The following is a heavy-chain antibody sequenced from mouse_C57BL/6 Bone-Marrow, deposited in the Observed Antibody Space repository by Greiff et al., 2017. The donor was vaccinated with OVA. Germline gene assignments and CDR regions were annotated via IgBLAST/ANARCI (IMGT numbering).Heavy chain of an antibody. V-gene: IGHV7-1*01. Sequence: EVMLVESGGGLVQSGRSLRLSCATSGFTFSDFYMEWVRQAPGKGLEWIAASRNKANDYTTEYSASVKGRFIVSRDTSQSILYLQMNALRAEDTAIYYCARDGGYGSKYWYFDVWGTGTTVTVSS. CDR2: SRNKANDYTT. CDR3: ARDGGYGSKYWYFDV. J-gene: IGHJ1*03. CDR1: GFTFSDFY. D-gene: IGHD1-1*01.